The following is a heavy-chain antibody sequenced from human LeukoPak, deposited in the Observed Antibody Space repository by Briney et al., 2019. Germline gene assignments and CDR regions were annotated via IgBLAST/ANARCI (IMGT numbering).Heavy chain of an antibody. CDR2: ITPIFGTA. CDR1: GGTFSSYA. CDR3: ARDQEGGYNIHDAFDI. Sequence: SVKVSCKASGGTFSSYAISWVRQAPGQGLEWMGGITPIFGTANYAQKFQGRVTITTDESTSTAYMELSSLRSEDTAVYYCARDQEGGYNIHDAFDIWGQGTMVTVSS. D-gene: IGHD5-24*01. V-gene: IGHV1-69*05. J-gene: IGHJ3*02.